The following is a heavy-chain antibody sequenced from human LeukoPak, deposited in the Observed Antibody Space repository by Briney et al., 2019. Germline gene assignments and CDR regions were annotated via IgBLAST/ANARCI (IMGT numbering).Heavy chain of an antibody. CDR2: IKQDGSEK. CDR1: GFTFSSYS. D-gene: IGHD3-10*01. V-gene: IGHV3-7*01. J-gene: IGHJ4*02. CDR3: ARDRRAIWFGELKAARHQGPDY. Sequence: PGGSLRLSCAASGFTFSSYSMNWVRQAPGKGLEWVANIKQDGSEKYYVDSVKGRFTISRDNAKNSLYLQMNSLRAEDTAVYYCARDRRAIWFGELKAARHQGPDYWGQGTLVTVSS.